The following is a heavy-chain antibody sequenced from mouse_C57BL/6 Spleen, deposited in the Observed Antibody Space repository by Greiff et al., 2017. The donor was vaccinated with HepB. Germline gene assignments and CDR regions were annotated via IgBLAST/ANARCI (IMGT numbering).Heavy chain of an antibody. J-gene: IGHJ3*01. CDR2: IYPGDGDT. V-gene: IGHV1-80*01. CDR3: ARGGYYDYDVGAWFAY. CDR1: GYAFSSYW. Sequence: QVQLQQSGAELVKPGASVKISCKASGYAFSSYWMNWVKQRPGKGLEWIGQIYPGDGDTNYNGKFKGKATLTADKSSRTAYMQLSSLTSEDSAVYFCARGGYYDYDVGAWFAYWGQGTLVTVSA. D-gene: IGHD2-4*01.